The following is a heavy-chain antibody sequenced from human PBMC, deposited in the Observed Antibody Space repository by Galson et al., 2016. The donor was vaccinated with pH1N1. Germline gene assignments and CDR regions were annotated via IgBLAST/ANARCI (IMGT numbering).Heavy chain of an antibody. CDR2: ISRGGSTL. Sequence: SLRLSCAASGFAFSSYEMNWVRQAPGKGLEWVSLISRGGSTLHYADSVRGRFTVTSDNAMNPLYLQMNSLRAEDTAVYYCARLAEQQWLVMLPFDYWGQGILVTVSS. CDR1: GFAFSSYE. CDR3: ARLAEQQWLVMLPFDY. J-gene: IGHJ4*02. D-gene: IGHD6-19*01. V-gene: IGHV3-48*03.